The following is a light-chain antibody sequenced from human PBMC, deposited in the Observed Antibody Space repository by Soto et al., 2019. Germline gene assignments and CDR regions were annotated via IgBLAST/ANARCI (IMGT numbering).Light chain of an antibody. CDR2: DAS. CDR3: QQRSSWPIT. Sequence: EIVLTQSPATLSVSPGVITTLSCRASQSISGALAWYQQKPGQAPRLLIYDASNRATGIPARFSGSGSGTDFTLTISRLEPEDFALYYCQQRSSWPITFGQGTRLE. CDR1: QSISGA. J-gene: IGKJ5*01. V-gene: IGKV3-11*01.